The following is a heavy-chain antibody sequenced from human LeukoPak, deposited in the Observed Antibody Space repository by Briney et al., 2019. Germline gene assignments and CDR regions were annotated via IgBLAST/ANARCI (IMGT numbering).Heavy chain of an antibody. V-gene: IGHV4-39*01. J-gene: IGHJ5*02. Sequence: SETLSLTCTVSGGSITTNINYWVWIRQPPGKGLEWIGSIYFSGTTYDNPSLKSRVTISVDTSKTQFSLKLNSVTAADTAVYYCARQGGDTMVRGVIKDWFDLWGQGTLVTVSS. D-gene: IGHD3-10*01. CDR2: IYFSGTT. CDR1: GGSITTNINY. CDR3: ARQGGDTMVRGVIKDWFDL.